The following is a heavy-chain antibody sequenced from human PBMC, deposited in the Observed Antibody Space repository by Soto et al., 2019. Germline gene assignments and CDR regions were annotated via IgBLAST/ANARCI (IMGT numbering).Heavy chain of an antibody. Sequence: GGSLRLSCAASGFTFSSYEMNWVRQAPGKGLEWVSYISSSGSTIYYADSVKGRFTISRDNAKNSLYLQMNSLRAEDTAVYYCARDFRAQGHRYYYYYGMDVWGQGTTVTVYS. V-gene: IGHV3-48*03. D-gene: IGHD3-10*01. J-gene: IGHJ6*02. CDR1: GFTFSSYE. CDR2: ISSSGSTI. CDR3: ARDFRAQGHRYYYYYGMDV.